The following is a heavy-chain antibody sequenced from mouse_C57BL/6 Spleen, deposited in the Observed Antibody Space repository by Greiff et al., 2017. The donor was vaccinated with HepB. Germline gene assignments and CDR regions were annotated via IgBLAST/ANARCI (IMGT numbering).Heavy chain of an antibody. CDR3: ARHSNYVNFDY. Sequence: EVQLQQSGPELVKPGASVKISCKASGYSFTGYYMNWVKQSPEKSLEWIGEINPSTGGTTYNQKFKAKATLTVDKSSSTAYMQLKSLTSEDSAVYYCARHSNYVNFDYWGQGTTLTVSS. CDR2: INPSTGGT. V-gene: IGHV1-42*01. CDR1: GYSFTGYY. D-gene: IGHD2-5*01. J-gene: IGHJ2*01.